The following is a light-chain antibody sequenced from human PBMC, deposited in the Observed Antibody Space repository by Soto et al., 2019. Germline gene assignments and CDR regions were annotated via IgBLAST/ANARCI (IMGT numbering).Light chain of an antibody. CDR2: GNS. V-gene: IGLV1-40*01. Sequence: QSVLTQPPSVSGAPGQRVTISCTGSNSNIGAGYDVHWYQQLPGTAPKLLIYGNSNRPSGVPDRFSGSKSGTSASLAITRLQAEDEADYYCQSYDSSLSGSVFGGGTKLTVL. CDR1: NSNIGAGYD. CDR3: QSYDSSLSGSV. J-gene: IGLJ3*02.